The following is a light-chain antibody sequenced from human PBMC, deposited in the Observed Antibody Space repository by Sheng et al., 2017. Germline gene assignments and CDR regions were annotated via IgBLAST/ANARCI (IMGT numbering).Light chain of an antibody. CDR2: AAS. CDR1: QSITTY. J-gene: IGKJ4*01. Sequence: DIQMTQSPSSLSASVGDRVTITCRASQSITTYLNWYHQKPGKAPKLLIYAASSLQSGVPSRFSGSGSGTDFTLTISSLQPEDFATYYCQLSSSPFTFGRRDRRW. CDR3: QLSSSPFT. V-gene: IGKV1-39*01.